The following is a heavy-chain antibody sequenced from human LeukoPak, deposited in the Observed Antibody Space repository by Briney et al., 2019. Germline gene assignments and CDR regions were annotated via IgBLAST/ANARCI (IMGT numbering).Heavy chain of an antibody. Sequence: GGSLRLSCAASGFTFSSYAMHWVRQAPGKGLEWVAVISYDGSNKYYADSVKGRFTISRDNSKNTLYLQMNSLRAEDTAVYYCARDRQEGFGELWNAFDIWGQGTMVTVSS. CDR3: ARDRQEGFGELWNAFDI. CDR2: ISYDGSNK. D-gene: IGHD3-10*01. V-gene: IGHV3-30-3*01. CDR1: GFTFSSYA. J-gene: IGHJ3*02.